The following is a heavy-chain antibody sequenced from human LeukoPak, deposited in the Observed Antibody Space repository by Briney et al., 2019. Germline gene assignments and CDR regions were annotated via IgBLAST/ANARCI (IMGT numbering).Heavy chain of an antibody. J-gene: IGHJ3*02. CDR3: ARGSIVDPKGLGLGAFDI. Sequence: GGSLRLSCAASGFTFDDYGMSWVRQAPGKGLEWVSGINWNGGRIGYADSVKGRFTISRDNAKNSLYLQMNSLRVEDTALYYCARGSIVDPKGLGLGAFDIWGQGTMVTVSS. CDR1: GFTFDDYG. V-gene: IGHV3-20*04. D-gene: IGHD1-26*01. CDR2: INWNGGRI.